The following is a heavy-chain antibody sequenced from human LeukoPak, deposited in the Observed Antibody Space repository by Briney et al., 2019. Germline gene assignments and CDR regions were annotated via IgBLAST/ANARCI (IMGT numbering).Heavy chain of an antibody. CDR3: ARISCYLPY. V-gene: IGHV4-59*01. CDR1: GGSIIGYY. J-gene: IGHJ4*02. Sequence: SETLSLTCTVSGGSIIGYYWSWIRQSPGKGLEWIGYIYYSGSTNYNPSLKSRVTISVDTSKNQFSLKLSSVTAADTAIYYCARISCYLPYWGQGTLVTVSS. CDR2: IYYSGST. D-gene: IGHD3-22*01.